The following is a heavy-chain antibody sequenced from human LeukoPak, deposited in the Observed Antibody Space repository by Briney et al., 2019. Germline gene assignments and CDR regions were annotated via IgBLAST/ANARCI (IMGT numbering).Heavy chain of an antibody. J-gene: IGHJ4*02. D-gene: IGHD3-16*01. CDR1: EFSVGSNY. V-gene: IGHV3-48*03. CDR2: ISSSGSTI. CDR3: ARDLRLGMMDY. Sequence: GGSLRLSCAASEFSVGSNYMTWVRQAPGKGLEWVSYISSSGSTIYYADSVKGRFTISRDNAKNSLYLQMNSLRAEDTAVYYCARDLRLGMMDYWGQGTLVTVSS.